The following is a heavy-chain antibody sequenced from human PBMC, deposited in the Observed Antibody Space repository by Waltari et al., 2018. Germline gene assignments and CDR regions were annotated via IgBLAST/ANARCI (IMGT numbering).Heavy chain of an antibody. CDR3: ARVGHGDVGKPNGWFDP. CDR2: INPSGGST. D-gene: IGHD4-17*01. Sequence: QVQLVQSGAEVKKPGASVTVSCKASGYTFTSYYMHWVRQAPGQGLEWMGIINPSGGSTSYAQKFQGRVTMTRDTSTSTVYMELSSLRSEDTAVYYCARVGHGDVGKPNGWFDPWGQGTLVTVSS. CDR1: GYTFTSYY. J-gene: IGHJ5*02. V-gene: IGHV1-46*01.